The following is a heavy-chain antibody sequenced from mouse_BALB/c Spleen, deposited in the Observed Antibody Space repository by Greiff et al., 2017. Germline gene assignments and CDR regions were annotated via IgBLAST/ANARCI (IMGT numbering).Heavy chain of an antibody. J-gene: IGHJ3*01. Sequence: EVQRVESGGGLVQPKGSLKLSCAASGFTFNTYAMNWVRQAPGKGLEWVARIRSKSNNYATYYADSVKDRFTISRDDSQSMLYLQMNNLKTEDTAMYYCVRHGMITGFAYWGQGTLVTVSA. CDR3: VRHGMITGFAY. D-gene: IGHD2-4*01. V-gene: IGHV10-1*02. CDR1: GFTFNTYA. CDR2: IRSKSNNYAT.